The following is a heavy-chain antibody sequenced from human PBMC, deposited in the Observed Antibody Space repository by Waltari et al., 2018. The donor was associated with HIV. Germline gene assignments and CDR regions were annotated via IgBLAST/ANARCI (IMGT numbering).Heavy chain of an antibody. CDR1: GYSFTAYY. CDR2: INTTTGNP. J-gene: IGHJ6*02. V-gene: IGHV7-4-1*02. D-gene: IGHD3-10*01. CDR3: ARITMTLGRGMDV. Sequence: RLVQSGAELRKPGASVKVSCKASGYSFTAYYIHWVRQAPGQGLEWMGWINTTTGNPTYAQGFTGRFVFSLDTSVSTAYLQISSLKAEDTAVYYCARITMTLGRGMDVWGQGTTVTVSS.